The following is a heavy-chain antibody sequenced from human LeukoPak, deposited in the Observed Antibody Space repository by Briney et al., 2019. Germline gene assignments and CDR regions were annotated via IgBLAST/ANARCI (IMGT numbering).Heavy chain of an antibody. CDR1: GYSFTSYW. J-gene: IGHJ5*02. Sequence: GESLRISCKGSGYSFTSYWISWVRQMPGKGLEWMGRIDPSDSYTNYSPSFQGYVTISANKSISTAYLQWSSLKASDTAMYYCATHPAYCSGGSCYGNWFDPWGQGTLVTVSS. CDR3: ATHPAYCSGGSCYGNWFDP. CDR2: IDPSDSYT. V-gene: IGHV5-10-1*01. D-gene: IGHD2-15*01.